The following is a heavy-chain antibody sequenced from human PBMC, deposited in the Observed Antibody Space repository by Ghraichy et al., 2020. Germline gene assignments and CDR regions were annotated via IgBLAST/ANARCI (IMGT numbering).Heavy chain of an antibody. CDR1: GGSISSNY. Sequence: SETLSLTCTVSGGSISSNYWSWIRQPPGKGLEWIGNFYYRGSTNYNPSLKSRVTMSVDTSKNQFSLKLRSVAAADTAVYYCARELGNWFDPWGQGTLVTVSS. CDR3: ARELGNWFDP. D-gene: IGHD3-16*01. V-gene: IGHV4-59*01. J-gene: IGHJ5*02. CDR2: FYYRGST.